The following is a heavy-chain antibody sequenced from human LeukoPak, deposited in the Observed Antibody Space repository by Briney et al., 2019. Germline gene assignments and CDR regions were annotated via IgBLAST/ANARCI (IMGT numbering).Heavy chain of an antibody. J-gene: IGHJ4*02. CDR3: AGGGYCSSASCFAPLFDW. CDR1: GASISRYY. V-gene: IGHV4-59*01. Sequence: SEPLSLTCTVSGASISRYYWSWIRQSPGKGLEWIGYVYNRETTSYNPSLKSRVAMSLYTSKSQFSLRLRSVTAADTALYFCAGGGYCSSASCFAPLFDWWGRGILVTVSS. D-gene: IGHD2-2*01. CDR2: VYNRETT.